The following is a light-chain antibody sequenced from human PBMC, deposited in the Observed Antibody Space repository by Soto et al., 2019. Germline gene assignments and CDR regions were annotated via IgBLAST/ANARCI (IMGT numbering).Light chain of an antibody. J-gene: IGKJ1*01. CDR1: QSIGDW. V-gene: IGKV1-5*01. CDR3: LQDINYPWT. Sequence: DIQLTQSPSTLSASVGYRVPITFRASQSIGDWLAWYQQKPGKAPKLLIFDVSSLESGVPSRFSGSGSGTEFTLAISSLQPEDSATYYCLQDINYPWTFGQGTKVDIK. CDR2: DVS.